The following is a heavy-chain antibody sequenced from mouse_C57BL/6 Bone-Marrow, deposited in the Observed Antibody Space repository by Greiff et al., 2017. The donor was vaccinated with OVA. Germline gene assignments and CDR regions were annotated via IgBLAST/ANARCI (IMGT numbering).Heavy chain of an antibody. D-gene: IGHD1-1*01. CDR3: ARDCTTVVFDY. V-gene: IGHV3-6*01. J-gene: IGHJ2*01. Sequence: EVQLQQSGPGLVKPSQSLSLTCSVTGYSITSGYYWNWIRQFPGNKLEWMGYISYDGSNNYNPSLKNRISITRDTSKNQFFLKLNSVTTEDTATYYCARDCTTVVFDYWGQGTTLTVSS. CDR2: ISYDGSN. CDR1: GYSITSGYY.